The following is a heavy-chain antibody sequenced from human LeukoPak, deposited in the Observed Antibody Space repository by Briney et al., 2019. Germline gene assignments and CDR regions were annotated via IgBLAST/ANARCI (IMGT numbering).Heavy chain of an antibody. Sequence: PSETLSLTCTVSGDSFTSVTDYWAWIRQPPGKGLEWIASGDYSGGTYYNPSLKSRVTISVDTSKNQFFLKLSSVTAADTAVYYCARGHRFDPWGQGTLVTVSS. CDR2: GDYSGGT. V-gene: IGHV4-39*07. CDR3: ARGHRFDP. J-gene: IGHJ5*02. CDR1: GDSFTSVTDY.